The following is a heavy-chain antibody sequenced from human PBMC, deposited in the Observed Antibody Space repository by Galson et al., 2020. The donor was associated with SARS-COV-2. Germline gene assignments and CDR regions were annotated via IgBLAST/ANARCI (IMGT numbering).Heavy chain of an antibody. V-gene: IGHV3-30*03. Sequence: GESLKISCAASGFTFSNFGMHWVRQAPGKGLEWVAVISTDGNNKYDSDSVKGRFTIPRDNSNNTLYLQINSLRPEDTAVYFCARSAYSSTWTLGDAFDVWGQGTLVTVSS. D-gene: IGHD6-13*01. CDR1: GFTFSNFG. J-gene: IGHJ3*01. CDR3: ARSAYSSTWTLGDAFDV. CDR2: ISTDGNNK.